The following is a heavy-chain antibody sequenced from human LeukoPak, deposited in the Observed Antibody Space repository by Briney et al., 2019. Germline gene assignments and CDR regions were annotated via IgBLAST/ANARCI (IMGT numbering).Heavy chain of an antibody. CDR3: ARGDYYYYYYMDV. V-gene: IGHV4-59*01. CDR2: IYYSGST. Sequence: SETLSLTCTVSGGSISSYYWSWIRQPPGKGLEWIGYIYYSGSTYYNPSLKSRVAISVDTSKNQFSLKLSSVTAADTAVYYCARGDYYYYYYMDVWGKGTTVTVSS. J-gene: IGHJ6*03. CDR1: GGSISSYY.